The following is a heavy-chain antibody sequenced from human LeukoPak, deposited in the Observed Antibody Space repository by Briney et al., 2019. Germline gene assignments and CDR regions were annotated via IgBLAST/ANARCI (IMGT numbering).Heavy chain of an antibody. J-gene: IGHJ5*02. D-gene: IGHD3-16*01. CDR1: GYTFTSYD. V-gene: IGHV1-8*01. Sequence: ASVKVSCKASGYTFTSYDINWVRQATGQGLEWMGWMNPNSGNTGYAQKFQGRVTMTRNTSISTAYMELSSLRSEDTAVYYCARGGKLGGLAGDNWFDPWGQGTLVTVSS. CDR2: MNPNSGNT. CDR3: ARGGKLGGLAGDNWFDP.